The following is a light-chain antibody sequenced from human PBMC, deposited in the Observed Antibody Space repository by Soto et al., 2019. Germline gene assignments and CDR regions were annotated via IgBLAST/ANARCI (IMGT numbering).Light chain of an antibody. Sequence: EIVLTQSPGTLSLSAGERASLSCRASPSLSSSHLIWYQQKPGQAPRLLIYDASSRATGIPDRFSGGGSGTDFTLTISRLEPEDFAVYYCQHLSAFGQGTKVEIK. V-gene: IGKV3-20*01. J-gene: IGKJ1*01. CDR2: DAS. CDR1: PSLSSSH. CDR3: QHLSA.